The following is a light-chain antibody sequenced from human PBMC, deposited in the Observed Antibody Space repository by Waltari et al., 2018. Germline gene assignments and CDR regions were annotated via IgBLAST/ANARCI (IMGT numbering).Light chain of an antibody. V-gene: IGKV3-20*01. CDR3: QEHGHPPYT. CDR1: QPVDRNF. J-gene: IGKJ2*01. CDR2: GAS. Sequence: DIALRQSPDTLSLSPGQRATLSCRASQPVDRNFRVWLQLKPGQAPRLLIYGASTRATVIPDRFSGRWSGTDFTLTINSLEPEDSAVYYCQEHGHPPYTFGQGTKLEIK.